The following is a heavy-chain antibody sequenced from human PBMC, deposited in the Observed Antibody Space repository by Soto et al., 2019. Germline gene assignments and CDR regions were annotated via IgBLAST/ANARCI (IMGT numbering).Heavy chain of an antibody. D-gene: IGHD4-17*01. J-gene: IGHJ3*01. CDR1: GFTFRNYA. CDR2: ITGSGGHT. Sequence: EVQLLESGGDLVQPGGSLRVSCAGSGFTFRNYAMTWVRQAPGKGLEWVSAITGSGGHTDYADSVKGRFTVSRDNSKNMLFLQMNSLTADDTAIYYCAMVPNGDYVGAFDFWGQGTLVTVSS. V-gene: IGHV3-23*01. CDR3: AMVPNGDYVGAFDF.